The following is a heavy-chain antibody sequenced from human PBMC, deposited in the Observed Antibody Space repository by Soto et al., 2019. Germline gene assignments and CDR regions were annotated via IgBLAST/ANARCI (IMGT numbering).Heavy chain of an antibody. J-gene: IGHJ4*02. V-gene: IGHV3-66*01. Sequence: ESGGGLVQPGGSLRLSCAASGFTVSTKYMSWVRQAPGKGLEWVSVIYSGGSTFYADSVRGRFTISRDNSKNTVNLQMNSLRAEDTAVDHRAGDPWAADYWGQGTLVTVSS. D-gene: IGHD3-16*01. CDR2: IYSGGST. CDR3: AGDPWAADY. CDR1: GFTVSTKY.